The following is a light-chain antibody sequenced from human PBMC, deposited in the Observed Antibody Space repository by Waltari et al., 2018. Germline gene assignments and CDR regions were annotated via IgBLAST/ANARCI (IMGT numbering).Light chain of an antibody. V-gene: IGLV2-23*02. CDR1: SSDVGTYNL. Sequence: QSGLTQPASVSGSPGQSITITCTGTSSDVGTYNLVSWYQQYPGKAPNLMVYEVTRRSSGVSDRFAGSKSGNTASLTIYGRQSEDEADYYCCSYAGLGIYVFGTGTNVTVL. CDR2: EVT. CDR3: CSYAGLGIYV. J-gene: IGLJ1*01.